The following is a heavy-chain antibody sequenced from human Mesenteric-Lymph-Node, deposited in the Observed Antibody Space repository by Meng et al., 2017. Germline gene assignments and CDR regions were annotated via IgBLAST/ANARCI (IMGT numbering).Heavy chain of an antibody. CDR1: GFTVSSNY. CDR3: ARDHPNLGYCSGGSCYINYYGMDV. V-gene: IGHV3-53*01. Sequence: GGSLRLSCAASGFTVSSNYMSWVRQAPGKGLEWVSVIYSGGSTYYADSVKGRFTISRDNSKNTLYLQMNSLRAEDTAAYYCARDHPNLGYCSGGSCYINYYGMDVWGQGTTVTVSS. J-gene: IGHJ6*02. D-gene: IGHD2-15*01. CDR2: IYSGGST.